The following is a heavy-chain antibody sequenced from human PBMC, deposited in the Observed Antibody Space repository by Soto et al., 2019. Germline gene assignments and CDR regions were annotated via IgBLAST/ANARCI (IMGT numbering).Heavy chain of an antibody. D-gene: IGHD2-8*01. CDR3: VASVFSFDY. CDR2: ISYDGTNE. J-gene: IGHJ4*02. Sequence: HVQLVESGGGVVQPGRSLRLSCAAYGFTFSTSAMHWVRQAPGKGLEWVAVISYDGTNEHYEDSVKGRFTVSRDNSRNTLSLQINSLRPEDTAMYYCVASVFSFDYWGQGSLVTVSS. V-gene: IGHV3-30*01. CDR1: GFTFSTSA.